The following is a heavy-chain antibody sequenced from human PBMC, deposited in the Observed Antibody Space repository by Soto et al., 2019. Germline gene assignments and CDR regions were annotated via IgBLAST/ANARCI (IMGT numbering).Heavy chain of an antibody. J-gene: IGHJ2*01. V-gene: IGHV1-46*01. CDR2: INPSGGST. CDR1: GYTFTSYY. Sequence: QVQLVQSGAEVKKPGASVKVSCKASGYTFTSYYMHWVRQAPGQGLEWMGIINPSGGSTSYAQKFQGRGTMTRDTSTSTVYMELSSLRSEDTAVYYCARASSGWYGCLALWGRGTLVTVSS. CDR3: ARASSGWYGCLAL. D-gene: IGHD6-19*01.